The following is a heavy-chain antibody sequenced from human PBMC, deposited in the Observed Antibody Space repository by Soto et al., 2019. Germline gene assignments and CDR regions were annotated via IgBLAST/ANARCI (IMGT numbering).Heavy chain of an antibody. CDR3: AGLRGYAGSPIDY. D-gene: IGHD2-15*01. J-gene: IGHJ4*02. CDR1: GGSISSYY. Sequence: SETLSLTCTVSGGSISSYYWSWIRQPPGKGLEWVGYIYYSGNTNYNPSLKSRVTMSVDTPKNQFSLRLSSVTTADTAVYYCAGLRGYAGSPIDYWGQ. V-gene: IGHV4-59*01. CDR2: IYYSGNT.